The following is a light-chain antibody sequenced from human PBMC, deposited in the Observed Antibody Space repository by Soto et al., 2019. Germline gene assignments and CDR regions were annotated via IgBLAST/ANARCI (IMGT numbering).Light chain of an antibody. Sequence: EIVMTQSPATLSVSPGERATLSCRASQSVSRDLAWYQQKPGQTPRLLISGASTRATGIPARFSGSGSGTEFTLTISSLQSEDVAVYYCQQYNNWPETFGQGTKVEIK. J-gene: IGKJ1*01. V-gene: IGKV3-15*01. CDR1: QSVSRD. CDR2: GAS. CDR3: QQYNNWPET.